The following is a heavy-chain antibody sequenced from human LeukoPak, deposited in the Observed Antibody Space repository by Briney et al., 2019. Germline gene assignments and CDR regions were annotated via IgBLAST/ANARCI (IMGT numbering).Heavy chain of an antibody. V-gene: IGHV3-30-3*01. CDR1: GFTFSNYA. Sequence: SGGSLRLSCAASGFTFSNYAMHWVRQAPGKGLEWVAVISYDGSNKYYADSVKGRFTISRDNSKNTLYLQMNSLRAEDTAVYYCASIDPDYWGQGTLVTVSS. D-gene: IGHD3-16*02. CDR2: ISYDGSNK. J-gene: IGHJ4*02. CDR3: ASIDPDY.